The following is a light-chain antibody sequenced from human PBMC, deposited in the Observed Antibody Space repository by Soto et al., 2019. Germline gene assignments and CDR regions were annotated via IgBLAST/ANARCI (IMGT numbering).Light chain of an antibody. CDR1: SSDVGGYNY. V-gene: IGLV2-14*01. Sequence: SALTQPASVSGSPGQSITISCTGTSSDVGGYNYVSWYQQHPGKAPKLMIYGVSYRPSGVSNRFSGSKSGNTASLTISGLQAEDEADYYCSSYTSSTPYVFGTGTKLTVL. CDR3: SSYTSSTPYV. J-gene: IGLJ1*01. CDR2: GVS.